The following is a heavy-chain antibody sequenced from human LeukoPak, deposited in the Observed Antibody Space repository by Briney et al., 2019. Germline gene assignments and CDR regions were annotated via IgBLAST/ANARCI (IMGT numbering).Heavy chain of an antibody. Sequence: PGGSLRLSCAASGFTLSTFWMHWVRQAPGKGLVWVSRTNTDGSSITYADSVKGRFSTSRDNAKSTLFLQMNSLRTEDTAVYYCASGRLVGAPDYWGQGTLVTVSS. CDR3: ASGRLVGAPDY. CDR2: TNTDGSSI. D-gene: IGHD1-26*01. V-gene: IGHV3-74*01. CDR1: GFTLSTFW. J-gene: IGHJ4*02.